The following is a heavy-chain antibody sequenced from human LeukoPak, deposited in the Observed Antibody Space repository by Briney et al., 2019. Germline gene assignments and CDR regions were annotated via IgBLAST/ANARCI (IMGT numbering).Heavy chain of an antibody. CDR3: ATRVATAFTY. CDR2: INPDSGDS. CDR1: GYTFTGYY. J-gene: IGHJ4*02. D-gene: IGHD5-12*01. Sequence: ASVKVSCKASGYTFTGYYIHWVRQAPGQGLEWMAFINPDSGDSYSAPKFQGRVTMTRDTSISTASMEVSWLTSDDTAVYYCATRVATAFTYWGQGTLVIVSS. V-gene: IGHV1-2*02.